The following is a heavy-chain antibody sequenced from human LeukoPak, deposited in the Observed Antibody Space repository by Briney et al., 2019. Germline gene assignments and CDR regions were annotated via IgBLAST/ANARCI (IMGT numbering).Heavy chain of an antibody. CDR3: ARDLGTRYCSGGSCQN. V-gene: IGHV3-7*03. D-gene: IGHD2-15*01. CDR1: GFTFSSYW. J-gene: IGHJ4*02. CDR2: IRQDGGEK. Sequence: GGSLRLSCAASGFTFSSYWMSWVRQAPGKGLEWVANIRQDGGEKSYVDSVRGRFTISRDNAKNSLLLQMNSLRAEDTAVYYCARDLGTRYCSGGSCQNWGQGTLVTVSS.